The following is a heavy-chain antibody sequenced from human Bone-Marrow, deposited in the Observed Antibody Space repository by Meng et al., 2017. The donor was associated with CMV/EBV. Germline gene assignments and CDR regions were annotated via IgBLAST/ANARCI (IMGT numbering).Heavy chain of an antibody. Sequence: ASVKVSCKASGYTVTSYYMHWVRQAPGQGLEWMGVINPSGGGTNYAQKFQGRVTMTSDTSTSTVYMELSSLRSEDTAMYYCAREDLVDGSGNYFDYWGQGTRVTVSS. D-gene: IGHD3-10*01. V-gene: IGHV1-46*01. CDR2: INPSGGGT. CDR1: GYTVTSYY. J-gene: IGHJ4*02. CDR3: AREDLVDGSGNYFDY.